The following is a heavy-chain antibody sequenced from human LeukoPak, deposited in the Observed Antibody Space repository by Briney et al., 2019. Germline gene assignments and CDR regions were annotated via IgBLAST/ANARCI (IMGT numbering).Heavy chain of an antibody. CDR1: GFTFSSYG. J-gene: IGHJ2*01. D-gene: IGHD5-18*01. Sequence: GGTLRLSCAASGFTFSSYGMSWVRQAPGKGLEWVSAISGSGGSTYYADSVKGRFTISRDNSKNTLYLQMNSLRAEDTAVYYCAKDTASSWWYFDLWGRGTLVTVSS. CDR2: ISGSGGST. CDR3: AKDTASSWWYFDL. V-gene: IGHV3-23*01.